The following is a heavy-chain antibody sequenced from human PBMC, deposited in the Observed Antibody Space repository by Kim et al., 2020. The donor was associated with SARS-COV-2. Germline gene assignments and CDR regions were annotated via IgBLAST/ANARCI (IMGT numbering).Heavy chain of an antibody. D-gene: IGHD3-3*01. V-gene: IGHV3-73*01. CDR1: GFTFSGSA. Sequence: GGSLRPSCAASGFTFSGSAMHWVRQASGKGLEWVGRIRSKANSYATAYAASVKGRFTISRDDSKNTAYLQMNSLKTKDKAVYYCTRHEPKTIDYYGMDVWGQGTTVTVSS. J-gene: IGHJ6*02. CDR3: TRHEPKTIDYYGMDV. CDR2: IRSKANSYAT.